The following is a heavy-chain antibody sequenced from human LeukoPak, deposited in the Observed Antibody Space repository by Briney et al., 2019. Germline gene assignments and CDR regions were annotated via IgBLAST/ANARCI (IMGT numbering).Heavy chain of an antibody. CDR1: GFTFSSYA. J-gene: IGHJ6*02. D-gene: IGHD6-19*01. CDR3: ARDLGPSDSSGRDYYYGMDV. V-gene: IGHV3-66*02. CDR2: IYSGGST. Sequence: GGSLRLSCAASGFTFSSYAMSWVRQAPGKGLEWVSVIYSGGSTYYADSVKGRFTISRDNSKNTLYLQMNSLRAEDTAVYYCARDLGPSDSSGRDYYYGMDVWGQGTTVTVSS.